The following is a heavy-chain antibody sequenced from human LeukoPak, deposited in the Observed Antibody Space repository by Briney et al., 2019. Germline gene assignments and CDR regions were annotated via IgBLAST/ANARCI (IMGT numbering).Heavy chain of an antibody. CDR1: GSTFTSYW. CDR3: AKGLTTEYFQH. J-gene: IGHJ1*01. V-gene: IGHV5-51*01. Sequence: GESLKISCKGFGSTFTSYWIGWWRRLPGKALDWMGIIYPGDPDTRYSPSFQGQVTISADKSISTAYLQWSSLKASDTAMYYCAKGLTTEYFQHWGQGTLVTVSS. CDR2: IYPGDPDT. D-gene: IGHD6-19*01.